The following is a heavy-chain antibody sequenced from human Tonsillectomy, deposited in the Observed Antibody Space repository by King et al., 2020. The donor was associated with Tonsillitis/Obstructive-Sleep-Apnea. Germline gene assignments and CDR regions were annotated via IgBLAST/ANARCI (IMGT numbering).Heavy chain of an antibody. CDR2: INHSGST. D-gene: IGHD6-13*01. CDR1: GGSFSGYY. CDR3: ARSASAAGSGRHGMDV. J-gene: IGHJ6*02. Sequence: VQLQQWGAGLLKPSETLSLTCAVYGGSFSGYYWSWIRQPPGKGLEWIGEINHSGSTNYNPSLKSRVTISVDTSKNQFSLKLSSVTAADTAVYSCARSASAAGSGRHGMDVWGQGTTVTVSS. V-gene: IGHV4-34*01.